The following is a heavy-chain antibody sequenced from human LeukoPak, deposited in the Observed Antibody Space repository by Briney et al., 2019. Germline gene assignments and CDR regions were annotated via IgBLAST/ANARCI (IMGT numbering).Heavy chain of an antibody. CDR3: ARDLLGYDNYYMDV. CDR2: IKQDGSEK. Sequence: GGSLRLSCAASGFTFSSYWMSWVRQAPGKGLEWVANIKQDGSEKYYVDSVKGRFTISRDNAKKSLYLQMNSLRAEDTAMYYCARDLLGYDNYYMDVWGKGTTVTVSS. V-gene: IGHV3-7*01. J-gene: IGHJ6*03. D-gene: IGHD3-16*01. CDR1: GFTFSSYW.